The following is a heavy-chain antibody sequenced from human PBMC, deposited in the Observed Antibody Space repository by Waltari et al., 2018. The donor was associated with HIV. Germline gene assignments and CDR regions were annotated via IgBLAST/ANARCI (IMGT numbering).Heavy chain of an antibody. Sequence: QVQLVQSAAEVKKPGASVKVSCKASGYTFTGYYMHRVRQAPGQGLEWLGWINPNSGGTNYAQKFHGRVTMTRDTSISTAYMELGRLRSDATAVYYCGAGTGTTSPFDCWGQGNLVTVSS. V-gene: IGHV1-2*02. CDR1: GYTFTGYY. J-gene: IGHJ4*02. D-gene: IGHD1-1*01. CDR2: INPNSGGT. CDR3: GAGTGTTSPFDC.